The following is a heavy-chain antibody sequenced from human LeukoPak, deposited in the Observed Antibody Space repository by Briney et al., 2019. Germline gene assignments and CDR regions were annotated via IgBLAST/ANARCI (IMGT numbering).Heavy chain of an antibody. CDR2: MNPNSGNT. Sequence: ASVKVSCKASGYTFTSYDINWVRQATGQGLEWMGWMNPNSGNTGYAQKFQGRVTMTRNTSISTAYMELRSLRSDDTAVYYCARDPRRFPVWFDPWGQGTLVTVSS. V-gene: IGHV1-8*01. CDR3: ARDPRRFPVWFDP. CDR1: GYTFTSYD. D-gene: IGHD3-10*01. J-gene: IGHJ5*02.